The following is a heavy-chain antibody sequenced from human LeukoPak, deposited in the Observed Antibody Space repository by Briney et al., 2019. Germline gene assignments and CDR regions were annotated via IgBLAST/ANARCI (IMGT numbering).Heavy chain of an antibody. CDR1: GYTFTSYG. Sequence: SVKVSCKASGYTFTSYGSSWVRQAPGQGREWMGWISAYNGNTNYAQKFQGRDTMTTDTSTSTAHMELRSLRSDDTAVYSCARGSSGDYFDFWGQGTLVTVSS. D-gene: IGHD3-22*01. CDR2: ISAYNGNT. V-gene: IGHV1-18*01. CDR3: ARGSSGDYFDF. J-gene: IGHJ4*02.